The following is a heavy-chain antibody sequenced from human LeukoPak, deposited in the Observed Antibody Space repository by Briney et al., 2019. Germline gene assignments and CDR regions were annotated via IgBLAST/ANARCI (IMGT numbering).Heavy chain of an antibody. D-gene: IGHD5-24*01. Sequence: PGWSVRLSCAATGFTFSSYEMNWVRQAPGKGLEWVSYISSSGSNIYYADSVKGRFTISRDNAKNSLYLQMNSLRAEDTAVYYCAREWRWLQYRYYFDYWGQGTLVTVSS. V-gene: IGHV3-48*03. CDR1: GFTFSSYE. CDR3: AREWRWLQYRYYFDY. CDR2: ISSSGSNI. J-gene: IGHJ4*02.